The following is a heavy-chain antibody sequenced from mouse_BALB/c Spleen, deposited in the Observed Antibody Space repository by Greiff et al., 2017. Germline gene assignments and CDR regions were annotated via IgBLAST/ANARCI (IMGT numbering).Heavy chain of an antibody. CDR2: ISNGGGST. Sequence: EVQGVESGGGLVQPGGSLKLSCAASGFTFSSYTMSWVRQTPEKRLEWVAYISNGGGSTYYPDTVKGRFTISRDNAKNTLYLQMSSLKSEDTAMYYCARRNYGYAMDYWGQGTSVTVSS. CDR1: GFTFSSYT. V-gene: IGHV5-12-2*01. J-gene: IGHJ4*01. CDR3: ARRNYGYAMDY. D-gene: IGHD1-1*01.